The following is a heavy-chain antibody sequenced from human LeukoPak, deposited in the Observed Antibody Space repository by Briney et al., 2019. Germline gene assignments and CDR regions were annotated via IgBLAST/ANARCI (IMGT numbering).Heavy chain of an antibody. J-gene: IGHJ4*02. Sequence: GGSLSLSCAASGFTFSSYAMSWVRQAPGKGLEWVSAISGSGGSTYYADSVKGRFTISRDNSKNTLYLQMNSLRDEDTAVYYCARELSWSGRDYWGQGTLVTVSS. D-gene: IGHD3-3*01. V-gene: IGHV3-23*01. CDR2: ISGSGGST. CDR3: ARELSWSGRDY. CDR1: GFTFSSYA.